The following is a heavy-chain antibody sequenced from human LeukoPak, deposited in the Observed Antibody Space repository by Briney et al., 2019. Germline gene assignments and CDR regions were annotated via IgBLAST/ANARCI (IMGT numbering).Heavy chain of an antibody. V-gene: IGHV3-33*01. CDR3: ARAGVIAALGY. CDR1: GFTFSSFG. CDR2: IWNDGKKT. J-gene: IGHJ4*02. D-gene: IGHD6-6*01. Sequence: PGGSLRLSCAASGFTFSSFGFHWVRQAPGKGLEWVAEIWNDGKKTYYADSVRGRFTISRDSSKSTLYLQMNSLRVEDTAVYYCARAGVIAALGYWGQGTLVTVSS.